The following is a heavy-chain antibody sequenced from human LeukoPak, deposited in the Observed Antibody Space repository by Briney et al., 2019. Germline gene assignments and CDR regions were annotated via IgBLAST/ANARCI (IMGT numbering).Heavy chain of an antibody. D-gene: IGHD6-19*01. V-gene: IGHV4-31*03. CDR2: IYYSRST. CDR3: ARGAPGVADWFDP. CDR1: GGSISSGGYY. J-gene: IGHJ5*02. Sequence: SQTLSLTCTVSGGSISSGGYYWSWIRQHPGKGLEWIWYIYYSRSTYYNPSLNSRLIISVDTSKNPFSLKLSSVTAADTAVYYCARGAPGVADWFDPWGQGTLVTVSS.